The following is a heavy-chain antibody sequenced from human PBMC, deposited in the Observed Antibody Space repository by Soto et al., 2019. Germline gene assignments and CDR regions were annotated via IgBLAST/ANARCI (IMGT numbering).Heavy chain of an antibody. CDR1: GGTFSSYA. J-gene: IGHJ4*02. Sequence: GASVKVSCKASGGTFSSYAISWVRQAPGQGLEWMGGIIPIFGTANCAQKFQGRVTITADESTSTAYMELSSLRSEDTAVYYCARNYDSSGYYDDYWGQGTLVTVSS. CDR3: ARNYDSSGYYDDY. CDR2: IIPIFGTA. V-gene: IGHV1-69*13. D-gene: IGHD3-22*01.